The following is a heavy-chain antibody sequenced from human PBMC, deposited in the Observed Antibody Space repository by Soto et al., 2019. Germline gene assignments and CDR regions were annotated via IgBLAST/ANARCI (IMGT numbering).Heavy chain of an antibody. CDR2: ISASNGNT. J-gene: IGHJ5*02. Sequence: QGQVVQSGTEMREPGASVKVSCKVSGYTLTNFHINWVRQAPGQGLEWMGWISASNGNTKYAQKLQGRVTMTIDTRTSTAYMELRSLRSDDTAFYYCAKNSEHYYDRNGNNYFDPWGQGTLVTVSS. V-gene: IGHV1-18*01. D-gene: IGHD3-22*01. CDR1: GYTLTNFH. CDR3: AKNSEHYYDRNGNNYFDP.